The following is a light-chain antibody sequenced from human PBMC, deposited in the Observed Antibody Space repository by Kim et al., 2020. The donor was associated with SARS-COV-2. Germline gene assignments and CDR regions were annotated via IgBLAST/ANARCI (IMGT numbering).Light chain of an antibody. CDR3: LLYYGGAQPHGI. CDR1: TGAVTSGHY. CDR2: SIS. Sequence: TVPPTSASSTGAVTSGHYPNWFQQKPGQAPRALIYSISNKYSWTPARFSGSLLGGKAALTLSGVQPEDEADYYCLLYYGGAQPHGIFGGGTQLTVL. V-gene: IGLV7-43*01. J-gene: IGLJ2*01.